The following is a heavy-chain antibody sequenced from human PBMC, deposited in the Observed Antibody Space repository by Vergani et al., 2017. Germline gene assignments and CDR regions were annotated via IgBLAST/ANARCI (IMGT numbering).Heavy chain of an antibody. Sequence: QVQLQESGPGLVKPSETLSLTCTVSGGSISSYYWSWIRQPPGKGLEWIGYIYYSGSTYYNPSLKSRVTISVDTSKNQFSLKLSSVTAADTAVYYCARAYYDSSGYYLDAFDIWGQGTMVTVSS. V-gene: IGHV4-30-4*01. CDR2: IYYSGST. D-gene: IGHD3-22*01. J-gene: IGHJ3*02. CDR3: ARAYYDSSGYYLDAFDI. CDR1: GGSISSYY.